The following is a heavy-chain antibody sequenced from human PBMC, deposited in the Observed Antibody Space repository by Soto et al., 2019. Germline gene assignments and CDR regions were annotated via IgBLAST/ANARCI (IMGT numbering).Heavy chain of an antibody. CDR1: GFTFSGSA. J-gene: IGHJ5*02. CDR3: TTYSGSYGDWFDP. V-gene: IGHV3-73*02. Sequence: EVQLVESGGGLVQPGGSLKLSCAASGFTFSGSAMHWVRQASGKGLEWVGRIRSKANSYATAYAASVKGRFTISRDDSKNTAYLQMNSLKTADTAVYYCTTYSGSYGDWFDPWGQGTLVTVSS. CDR2: IRSKANSYAT. D-gene: IGHD1-26*01.